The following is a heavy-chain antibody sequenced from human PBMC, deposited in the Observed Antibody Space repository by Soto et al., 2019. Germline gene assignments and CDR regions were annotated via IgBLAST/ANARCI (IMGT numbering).Heavy chain of an antibody. CDR3: ARPVYSSSSREGYFDY. J-gene: IGHJ4*02. CDR1: GYSFTSYW. Sequence: PGESLKISCKGSGYSFTSYWIGWVRQMPGKGLEWMGIIYPGDSDTRYSPSFQGQVTISADKSISTAYLQWSSLKASDTAMYYCARPVYSSSSREGYFDYWGQGTLVTVSA. CDR2: IYPGDSDT. V-gene: IGHV5-51*01. D-gene: IGHD6-6*01.